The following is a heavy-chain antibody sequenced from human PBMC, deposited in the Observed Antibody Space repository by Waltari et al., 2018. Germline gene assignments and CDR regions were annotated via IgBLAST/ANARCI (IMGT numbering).Heavy chain of an antibody. CDR2: ISSISSTI. CDR3: ARGFDDYSNYVADY. CDR1: GFTFSSYS. D-gene: IGHD4-4*01. Sequence: EVQLVESGGGLVQPGGSLRLSCAASGFTFSSYSMNWVRQAPGKGLEWVSYISSISSTIYYADSVKGRFTISRDNAKNSLYLQMNSLRAEDTAVYYCARGFDDYSNYVADYWGQGTLVTVSS. J-gene: IGHJ4*02. V-gene: IGHV3-48*01.